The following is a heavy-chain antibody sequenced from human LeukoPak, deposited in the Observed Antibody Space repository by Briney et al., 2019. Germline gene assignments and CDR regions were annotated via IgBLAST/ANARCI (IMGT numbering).Heavy chain of an antibody. CDR1: GGSISSTTYY. CDR3: ARTGQAGAPGDAFDI. D-gene: IGHD1-26*01. V-gene: IGHV4-61*02. J-gene: IGHJ3*02. CDR2: IYTSGST. Sequence: SQTLSLTCTVSGGSISSTTYYWIWIRQPAGKGLEWIGRIYTSGSTNYNPSLKSRVTMSVDTSKNQFSLKLSSVTAADTAVYYCARTGQAGAPGDAFDIWGQGTMVTVSS.